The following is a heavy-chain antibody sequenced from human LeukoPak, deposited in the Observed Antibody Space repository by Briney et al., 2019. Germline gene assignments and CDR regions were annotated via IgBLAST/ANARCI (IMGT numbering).Heavy chain of an antibody. CDR3: ARDFTVTRSFDY. D-gene: IGHD4-17*01. V-gene: IGHV4-30-4*08. CDR2: IYYSGST. J-gene: IGHJ4*02. CDR1: GGSISSSSYY. Sequence: SETLSLTCTVSGGSISSSSYYWSWIRQPPGKGLEWIGYIYYSGSTYYNPSLKSRVTISVDTSKNQFSLKLSSVTAADTAVYYCARDFTVTRSFDYWGQGTLVTVSS.